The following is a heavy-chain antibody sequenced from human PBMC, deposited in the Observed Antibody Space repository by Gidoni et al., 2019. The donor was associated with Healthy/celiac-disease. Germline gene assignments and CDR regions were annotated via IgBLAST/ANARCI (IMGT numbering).Heavy chain of an antibody. Sequence: EVQLVESGGGLVKPGGSLSLCCAASGFTFSSYSMNWVRQAPGKGLEWVSSISSSSSYIYYADSVKGRFTISRDNAKNSLYLQMNSLRAEDTAVYYCARDRDYYGSGSYYIFDYWGQGTLVTVSS. CDR2: ISSSSSYI. V-gene: IGHV3-21*01. J-gene: IGHJ4*02. CDR3: ARDRDYYGSGSYYIFDY. D-gene: IGHD3-10*01. CDR1: GFTFSSYS.